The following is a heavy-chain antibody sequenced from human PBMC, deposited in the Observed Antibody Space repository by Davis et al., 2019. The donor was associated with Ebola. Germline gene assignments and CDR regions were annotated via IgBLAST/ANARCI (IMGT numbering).Heavy chain of an antibody. CDR1: GFPFIAYG. D-gene: IGHD2-21*02. Sequence: PGGSLRLSCPPSGFPFIAYGMPWFPQLPGKGLEWVAFIWNDGNTKYHADPVKGRFTTPRDDSKNTLYLQMNSLRPEDTAVYYCANWCGGGCSSDYWGQGTLVTVSS. V-gene: IGHV3-30*02. CDR2: IWNDGNTK. J-gene: IGHJ4*02. CDR3: ANWCGGGCSSDY.